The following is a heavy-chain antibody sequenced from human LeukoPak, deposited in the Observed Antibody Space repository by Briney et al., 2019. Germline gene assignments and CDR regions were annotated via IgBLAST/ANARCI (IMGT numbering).Heavy chain of an antibody. CDR3: ARGRATMVRGVIKNSHYFDY. D-gene: IGHD3-10*01. Sequence: GASVKVSCKASGGTFSSYAINWVRQATGQGLEWMGWMNPNSGNTGYAQKFQGRVTITRNTSISTAYMELSSLRSEDTAVYYCARGRATMVRGVIKNSHYFDYWGQGTLVTVSS. V-gene: IGHV1-8*03. CDR1: GGTFSSYA. CDR2: MNPNSGNT. J-gene: IGHJ4*02.